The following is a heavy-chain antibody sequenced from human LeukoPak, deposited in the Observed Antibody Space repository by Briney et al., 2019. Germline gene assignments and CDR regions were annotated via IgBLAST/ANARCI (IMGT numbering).Heavy chain of an antibody. V-gene: IGHV3-21*01. CDR2: ISSSSSYI. CDR3: ARSIAAAASDY. J-gene: IGHJ4*02. CDR1: GFTFSSYS. D-gene: IGHD6-13*01. Sequence: PGGSLRLSCAASGFTFSSYSMNWVRQAPGKRLEWVSSISSSSSYIYYADSVKGRFTISRDNAKNSLYLQMNSLRAEDTAVYYCARSIAAAASDYWGQGTLVTVSS.